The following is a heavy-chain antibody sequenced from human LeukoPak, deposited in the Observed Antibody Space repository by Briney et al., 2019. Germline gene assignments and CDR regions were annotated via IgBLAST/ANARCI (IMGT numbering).Heavy chain of an antibody. V-gene: IGHV1-69*06. CDR3: ARSAVADTYYFDY. D-gene: IGHD6-19*01. Sequence: ASVKVSCKASGGTFSSYAISWVRQAPGQGLEWMGGIIPIFGTANYAQKFQGRVTITADKSTSTAYMELSSLRSEDTAVYYCARSAVADTYYFDYWGQGTLVTVSS. CDR2: IIPIFGTA. J-gene: IGHJ4*02. CDR1: GGTFSSYA.